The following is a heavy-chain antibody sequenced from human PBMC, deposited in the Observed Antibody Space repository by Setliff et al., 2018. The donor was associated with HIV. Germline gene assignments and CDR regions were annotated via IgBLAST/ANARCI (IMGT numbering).Heavy chain of an antibody. CDR3: ARDQITMVRGTLGAFDI. D-gene: IGHD3-10*01. CDR1: GYTFTSYG. J-gene: IGHJ3*02. CDR2: ISAYSGNT. V-gene: IGHV1-18*01. Sequence: VASVKVSCKASGYTFTSYGISWVRQAPGQGLEWMGWISAYSGNTNYAQKLQGRVAMTTDTSTSTAYMELRSLRSDDTAVYYCARDQITMVRGTLGAFDIWGQGTVVT.